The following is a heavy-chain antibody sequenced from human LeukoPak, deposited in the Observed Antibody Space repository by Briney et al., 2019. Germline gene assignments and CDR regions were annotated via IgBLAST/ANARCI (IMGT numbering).Heavy chain of an antibody. CDR3: ARGILRYFDWLSPGMDV. D-gene: IGHD3-9*01. V-gene: IGHV3-21*04. CDR1: GFTFSSYS. Sequence: GGSLRLSCAASGFTFSSYSMNWVRQAPGKGLGWVSSISSSSSYIYYADSVKGRFTISRDNSKNTLYLQMNSLRAEDTAVYYCARGILRYFDWLSPGMDVWGKGTTVTVSS. J-gene: IGHJ6*03. CDR2: ISSSSSYI.